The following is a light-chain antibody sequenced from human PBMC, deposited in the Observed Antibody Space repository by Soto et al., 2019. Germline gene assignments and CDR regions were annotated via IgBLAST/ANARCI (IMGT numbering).Light chain of an antibody. CDR3: QQYNSYS. Sequence: DIQMTQSPPTLSASVGDRVTITCRASETISTWLAWYQQKPGTAPKVLIYHASNLQSGVPSRFRGSGSGTEFTLTISSLQPDDFATYYCQQYNSYSFGQGTKVDI. CDR1: ETISTW. V-gene: IGKV1-5*01. CDR2: HAS. J-gene: IGKJ1*01.